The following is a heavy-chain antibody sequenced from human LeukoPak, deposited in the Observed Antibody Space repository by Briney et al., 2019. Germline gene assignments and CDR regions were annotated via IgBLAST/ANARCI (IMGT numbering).Heavy chain of an antibody. J-gene: IGHJ1*01. CDR1: GVSISSSSYY. CDR3: ARHSSSWYDEYFQH. CDR2: IYYSGST. Sequence: SETLSLTCTVSGVSISSSSYYWGGIRQPPGKGLEWIGSIYYSGSTYYNPSLKSRVTISVDTSKNQFSLKLSSVTAAGTAVYYCARHSSSWYDEYFQHWGQGTLVTVSS. V-gene: IGHV4-39*01. D-gene: IGHD6-13*01.